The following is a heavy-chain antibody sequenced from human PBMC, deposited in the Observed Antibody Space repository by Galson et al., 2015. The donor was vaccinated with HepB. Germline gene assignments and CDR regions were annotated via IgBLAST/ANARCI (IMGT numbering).Heavy chain of an antibody. CDR2: IIPILGIA. Sequence: SVKVSCKASGGTFSSYTISWVRQAPGQGLEWMGRIIPILGIANYAQKFQGRVTITADKSTSTAYMELSSLRSEDTAVYYCARALSGTEPFDPWGQGTPVTVSS. CDR3: ARALSGTEPFDP. CDR1: GGTFSSYT. D-gene: IGHD1-1*01. J-gene: IGHJ5*02. V-gene: IGHV1-69*02.